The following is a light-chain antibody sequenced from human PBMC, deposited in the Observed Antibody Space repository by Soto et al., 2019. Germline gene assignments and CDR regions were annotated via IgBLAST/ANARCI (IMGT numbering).Light chain of an antibody. CDR3: QTWGTGIRV. J-gene: IGLJ3*02. CDR2: LNSDGRH. CDR1: SGHSSNA. Sequence: QPVLTQSPSASASLGASVKLTCTLSSGHSSNAIAWHQQQPEKGPRYLMKLNSDGRHSKGDGIPDRFSGSSSGAERYLTISNVQSEDEADYYCQTWGTGIRVFGGGTKVTVL. V-gene: IGLV4-69*01.